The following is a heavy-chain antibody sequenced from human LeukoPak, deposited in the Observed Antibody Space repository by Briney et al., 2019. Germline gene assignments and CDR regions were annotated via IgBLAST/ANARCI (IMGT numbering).Heavy chain of an antibody. J-gene: IGHJ5*02. CDR3: ARGGVRAGTGGLDP. V-gene: IGHV1-8*01. Sequence: ASVKVFCKASGYTFTSHDINWVRQATGQGLEWMGYVNAKSGDTGYAQKFQGRVTMTRNTSISTAYMELSSLRSEDTAVYYCARGGVRAGTGGLDPWGQGTLVTVSS. CDR1: GYTFTSHD. D-gene: IGHD1-1*01. CDR2: VNAKSGDT.